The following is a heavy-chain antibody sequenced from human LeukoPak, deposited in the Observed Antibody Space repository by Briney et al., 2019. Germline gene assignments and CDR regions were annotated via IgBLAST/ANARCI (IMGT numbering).Heavy chain of an antibody. J-gene: IGHJ4*02. V-gene: IGHV3-21*01. D-gene: IGHD6-13*01. CDR1: GFTFSSYS. Sequence: PGGSLRLSCAASGFTFSSYSMNWVRQAPGKGLEWVSSISSSSSYIYYADSVKGRFTISRDNAKNSLYLQMNSLRAEDTAVYYCAKDRNLYSSSWYLGYYFDYWGQGTLVTVSS. CDR3: AKDRNLYSSSWYLGYYFDY. CDR2: ISSSSSYI.